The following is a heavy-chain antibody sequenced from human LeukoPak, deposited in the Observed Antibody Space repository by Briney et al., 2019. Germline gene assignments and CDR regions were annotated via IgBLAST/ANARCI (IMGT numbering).Heavy chain of an antibody. Sequence: GGSLRLSCAASGLTISNNFMGWVRQTPGKGLEWVSLIYSGGSTYSADSVKGRFTISRDNSKNTLYLQMNSLRAEDTAVYYCAREIFNGFDIWGQGTMVTVSS. CDR1: GLTISNNF. CDR3: AREIFNGFDI. V-gene: IGHV3-66*01. J-gene: IGHJ3*02. CDR2: IYSGGST.